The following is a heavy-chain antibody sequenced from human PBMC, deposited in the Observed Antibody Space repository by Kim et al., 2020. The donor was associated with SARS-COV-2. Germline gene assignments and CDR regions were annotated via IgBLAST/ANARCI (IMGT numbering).Heavy chain of an antibody. Sequence: NPSLKSRVTISVDTSKNQFSLKLSSVTAADTAVYYCARERIAAAGGFFDYWGQGTLVTVSS. J-gene: IGHJ4*02. V-gene: IGHV4-39*07. D-gene: IGHD6-13*01. CDR3: ARERIAAAGGFFDY.